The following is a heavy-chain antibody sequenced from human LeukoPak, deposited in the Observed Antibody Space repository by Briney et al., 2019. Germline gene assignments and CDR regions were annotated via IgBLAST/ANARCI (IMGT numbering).Heavy chain of an antibody. CDR2: IGPTGES. V-gene: IGHV3-13*01. Sequence: PGGSLRLPCVASGFTFINYDMHWVRQATGKGLVWVSSIGPTGESYYPGSVKGRLTISRENARNSLHLQMNSLKVEDTAVYYCVRAGYSSGWYRFDYWGQGILVTVSS. CDR3: VRAGYSSGWYRFDY. J-gene: IGHJ4*02. D-gene: IGHD6-19*01. CDR1: GFTFINYD.